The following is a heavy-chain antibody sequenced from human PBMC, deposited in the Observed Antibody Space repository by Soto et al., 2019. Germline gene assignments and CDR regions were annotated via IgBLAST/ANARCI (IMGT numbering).Heavy chain of an antibody. CDR3: ARDSASWQWFDY. J-gene: IGHJ5*01. V-gene: IGHV4-31*03. Sequence: QVQLQESGPGLVKPSQTLSLTCSVSGGSISSGGYYWSWIRQHPEKGLEWIGYSYYSGSTNYNQSLKSRVSISVDTSSNRFSLDLRSVTAADTAIYYCARDSASWQWFDYWGQGTLVTVSS. CDR2: SYYSGST. D-gene: IGHD1-26*01. CDR1: GGSISSGGYY.